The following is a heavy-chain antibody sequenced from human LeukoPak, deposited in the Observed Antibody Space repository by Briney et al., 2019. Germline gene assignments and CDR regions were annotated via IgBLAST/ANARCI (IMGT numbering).Heavy chain of an antibody. Sequence: ASVKVSCKASGGTFSSYAISWVRQAPGQGLEWTTGIIPIFGTANYAQKFQGRVTITADESTSTAYMELSNLTSEDTAVYYCAVAPTLYYFDYWGQGTLVTVSS. CDR2: IIPIFGTA. CDR1: GGTFSSYA. V-gene: IGHV1-69*13. D-gene: IGHD3-16*01. J-gene: IGHJ4*02. CDR3: AVAPTLYYFDY.